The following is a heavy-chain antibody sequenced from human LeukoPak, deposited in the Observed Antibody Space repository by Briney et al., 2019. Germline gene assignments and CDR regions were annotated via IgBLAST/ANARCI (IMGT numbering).Heavy chain of an antibody. CDR3: ARGGGSYREGDY. V-gene: IGHV4-34*01. CDR1: GGSFSGYY. CDR2: INHSGST. J-gene: IGHJ4*02. Sequence: PSETLSLTCAVYGGSFSGYYWSWIRQPPGKGLEWIGEINHSGSTNYNPSLKSRVTISVDTSKNQFSLKLSSVTAADTAVYYCARGGGSYREGDYWGQGTLVTVSS. D-gene: IGHD1-26*01.